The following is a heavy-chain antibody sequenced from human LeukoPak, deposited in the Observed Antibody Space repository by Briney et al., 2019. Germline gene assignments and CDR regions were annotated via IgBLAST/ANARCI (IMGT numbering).Heavy chain of an antibody. CDR3: ARDRTRVDY. J-gene: IGHJ4*02. CDR2: ISSSSSYT. CDR1: GFTFSSYA. V-gene: IGHV3-21*05. Sequence: PGGSLRLSCAASGFTFSSYAMSWVRQAPGKGLEWVSYISSSSSYTNYADSVKGRFTISRDNAKNSLYLQMNSLRAEDTAVYYCARDRTRVDYWGQGTLVTVSS.